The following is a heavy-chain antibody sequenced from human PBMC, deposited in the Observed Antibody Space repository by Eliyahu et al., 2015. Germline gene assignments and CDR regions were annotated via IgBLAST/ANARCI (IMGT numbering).Heavy chain of an antibody. CDR2: ISSDSKTI. Sequence: EVQLAESGGGSVQPGGSLRLSXAASGFNFGAYAMNWARQAPGKGLEWLTYISSDSKTIYYADSVKGRFTVSRDNAKNSLYLQMNSLRDEDTAIYFCSAALWAFDDWGQGTLVTVSS. J-gene: IGHJ4*02. D-gene: IGHD3-16*01. CDR3: SAALWAFDD. CDR1: GFNFGAYA. V-gene: IGHV3-48*02.